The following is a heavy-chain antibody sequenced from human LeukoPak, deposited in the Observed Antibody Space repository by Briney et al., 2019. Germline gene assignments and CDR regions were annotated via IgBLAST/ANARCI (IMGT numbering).Heavy chain of an antibody. CDR1: GGSISSYY. V-gene: IGHV4-59*01. CDR3: AREYCSSTSCHEVDV. D-gene: IGHD2-2*01. CDR2: IYYSGST. J-gene: IGHJ6*04. Sequence: PSETLSLTCTVSGGSISSYYWSWIRQPPGTGLEWIGYIYYSGSTNYNPSLKSRVTISVDTSKNQFSLKLSSVTAADTAVHYCAREYCSSTSCHEVDVWGKGTTVTVSS.